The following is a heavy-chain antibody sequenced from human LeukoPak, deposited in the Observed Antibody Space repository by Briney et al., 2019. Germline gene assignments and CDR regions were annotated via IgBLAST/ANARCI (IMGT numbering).Heavy chain of an antibody. J-gene: IGHJ4*02. V-gene: IGHV3-7*01. CDR2: IKKDGSDK. CDR3: EGGAGY. Sequence: PSETLSLTCTVSGFSIKGSYYWAWIRQSPGKGLEWVANIKKDGSDKYYVDSVKGRFTISRDNARNSLYLQMNSLRVEDTAVYYCEGGAGYWGQGTPVTVSS. D-gene: IGHD4/OR15-4a*01. CDR1: GFSIKGSYY.